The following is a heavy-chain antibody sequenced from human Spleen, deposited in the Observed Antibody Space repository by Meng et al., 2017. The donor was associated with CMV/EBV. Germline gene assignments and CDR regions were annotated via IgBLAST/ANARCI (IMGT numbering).Heavy chain of an antibody. CDR1: GYTLTELS. V-gene: IGHV1-24*01. Sequence: ASVKVSCKVSGYTLTELSGHWVRQAPGKGLEWMGGFDPEDGETIYAQKFQGRVTMTEDTSTDTAYMELSSLRSEDTAVYYCAAARYYYDSSGYYHYYYGMDVWGQGTTVTVSS. D-gene: IGHD3-22*01. CDR3: AAARYYYDSSGYYHYYYGMDV. J-gene: IGHJ6*02. CDR2: FDPEDGET.